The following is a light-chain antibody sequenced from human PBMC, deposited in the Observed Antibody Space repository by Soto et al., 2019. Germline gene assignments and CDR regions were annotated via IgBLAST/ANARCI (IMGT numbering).Light chain of an antibody. Sequence: EIVMTQSPATLSASPGAGATLSCRASQNVYSNLAWDQQKPGQAPRLLIYDASTRATSIPARFSGSGSGTEFTLTISSLQSEDFAFYYWQQHGNWPLTFGGWTKVEIK. CDR2: DAS. V-gene: IGKV3-15*01. CDR1: QNVYSN. CDR3: QQHGNWPLT. J-gene: IGKJ4*01.